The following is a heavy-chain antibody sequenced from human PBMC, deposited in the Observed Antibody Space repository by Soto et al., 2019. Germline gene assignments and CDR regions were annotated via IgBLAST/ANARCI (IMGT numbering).Heavy chain of an antibody. CDR2: IYPGDSDT. CDR1: GYSFTNYW. Sequence: GESLKISCKGSGYSFTNYWIGWVRQMPGKGPEWMGIIYPGDSDTKYNPSFQGQVTISADKSITTTYLQWSSLKASDTAIYYCAASIFYYGMDVWGQGTTVTVSS. J-gene: IGHJ6*02. CDR3: AASIFYYGMDV. V-gene: IGHV5-51*01.